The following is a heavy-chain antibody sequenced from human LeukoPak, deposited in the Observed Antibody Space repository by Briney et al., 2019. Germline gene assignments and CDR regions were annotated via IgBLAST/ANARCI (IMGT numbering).Heavy chain of an antibody. D-gene: IGHD6-19*01. V-gene: IGHV1-18*01. CDR1: GYTFTSYG. CDR3: ARVLTGYNSVWPFDY. Sequence: ASVKVSCKASGYTFTSYGISWVRQAPGQGLEWMGWINIYSGNTYYAQKVQGRVTVTADTSTTTAYMDLVSLRSDDTAVYYCARVLTGYNSVWPFDYWGPGTLVTVSS. CDR2: INIYSGNT. J-gene: IGHJ4*02.